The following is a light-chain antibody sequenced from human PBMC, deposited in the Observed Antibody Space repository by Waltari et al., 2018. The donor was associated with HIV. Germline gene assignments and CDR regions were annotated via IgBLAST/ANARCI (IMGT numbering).Light chain of an antibody. CDR3: CSFAGSYNLV. V-gene: IGLV2-11*01. CDR2: DVT. CDR1: SSDIGDYNY. J-gene: IGLJ3*02. Sequence: QSALTQPRSVSGSPGQSVTVSCTGTSSDIGDYNYVSWYQQHPGKAPKRMIYDVTKRPSGVPDRFSGSKSGNTASLTISGLQAEDEAAYYCCSFAGSYNLVFGGGTKLTVL.